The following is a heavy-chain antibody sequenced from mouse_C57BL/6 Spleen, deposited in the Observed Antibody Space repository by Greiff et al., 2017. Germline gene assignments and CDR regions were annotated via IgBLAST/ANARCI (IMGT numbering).Heavy chain of an antibody. CDR3: ARSGRDYWYFDV. J-gene: IGHJ1*03. Sequence: EVKLMESGGGLVKPGGSLKLSCAASGFTFSDYGMHWVRQAPEKGLEWVAYISSGSSTIYYADTVKGRFTISRDNAKNTLFLQMTSLRSEDTAMYDCARSGRDYWYFDVWGTGTTVTVSS. CDR2: ISSGSSTI. V-gene: IGHV5-17*01. CDR1: GFTFSDYG.